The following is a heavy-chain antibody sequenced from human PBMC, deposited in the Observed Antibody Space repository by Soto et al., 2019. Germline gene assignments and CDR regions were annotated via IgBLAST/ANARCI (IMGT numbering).Heavy chain of an antibody. D-gene: IGHD6-19*01. CDR3: ARDGQSLAPYALDV. CDR1: GFTFSGHA. Sequence: QVQVVESGGGVVQPGRSLRLSCTASGFTFSGHAMHWVRQPPGTGLEWVAQIWYDGSNKSYADSVKGRFTISRDNSKNTMYVQMDSLRVEDTAVYYCARDGQSLAPYALDVWGQGTSVTVSS. V-gene: IGHV3-33*01. CDR2: IWYDGSNK. J-gene: IGHJ6*02.